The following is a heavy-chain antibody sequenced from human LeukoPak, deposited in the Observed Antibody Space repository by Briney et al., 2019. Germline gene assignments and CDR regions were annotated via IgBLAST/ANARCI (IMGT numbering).Heavy chain of an antibody. Sequence: GGSLRLSCAASGFTFSSYAMSWVRQAPGKGLEWVAVISYDGSNKYYADSVKGRFTISRDNSKNTLYLQMNSLRAEDTAVYYCARVMRYYYDSSGPDAFDIWGQGTMVTVSS. CDR2: ISYDGSNK. V-gene: IGHV3-30-3*01. D-gene: IGHD3-22*01. CDR3: ARVMRYYYDSSGPDAFDI. J-gene: IGHJ3*02. CDR1: GFTFSSYA.